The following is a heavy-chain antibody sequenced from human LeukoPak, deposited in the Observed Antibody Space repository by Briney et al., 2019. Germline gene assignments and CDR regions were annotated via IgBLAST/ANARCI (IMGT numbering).Heavy chain of an antibody. CDR3: TEGIGGSGYYGVDY. Sequence: PGGSLRLSCAASGFTFDDYAMHWVRQAPGKGLEWVSLISGDGGDTSYADSVKGRFTISRDNSKNSLYLQMNSLTTEDTALYYCTEGIGGSGYYGVDYWGQGTLVTVSS. D-gene: IGHD3-3*01. J-gene: IGHJ4*02. V-gene: IGHV3-43*02. CDR1: GFTFDDYA. CDR2: ISGDGGDT.